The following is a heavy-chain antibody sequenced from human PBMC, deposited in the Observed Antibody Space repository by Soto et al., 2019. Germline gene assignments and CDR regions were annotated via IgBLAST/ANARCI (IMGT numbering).Heavy chain of an antibody. CDR2: INPSGGST. CDR1: GYTFTSYY. J-gene: IGHJ6*02. Sequence: ASVKVSCKASGYTFTSYYMHWVRQAPGQGLEWMGIINPSGGSTSYAQKFQGRVTMTRDTSTSTVYMELSSLRSEDTAVYYCARGSSSWDGVATTNFGMDFWGQGNTVTLS. D-gene: IGHD6-13*01. CDR3: ARGSSSWDGVATTNFGMDF. V-gene: IGHV1-46*01.